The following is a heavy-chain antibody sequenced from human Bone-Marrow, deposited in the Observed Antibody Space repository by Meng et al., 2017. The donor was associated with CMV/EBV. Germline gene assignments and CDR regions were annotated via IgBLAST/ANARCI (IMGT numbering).Heavy chain of an antibody. V-gene: IGHV1-2*02. J-gene: IGHJ3*02. CDR1: GYTFTGYY. CDR3: ARGNVLRFLSPAPDAFDS. D-gene: IGHD3-3*01. Sequence: ASVKVSCQASGYTFTGYYMHWVRQAPGQGLEWMGWINPNSGGTNYAQKFQGRVTMTRATSKNQFPLKLCSVTAADTVVYYCARGNVLRFLSPAPDAFDSWGQGTMVTVSS. CDR2: INPNSGGT.